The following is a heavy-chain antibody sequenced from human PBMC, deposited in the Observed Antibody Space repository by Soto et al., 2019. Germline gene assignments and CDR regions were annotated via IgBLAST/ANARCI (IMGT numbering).Heavy chain of an antibody. CDR2: INPNSGGT. CDR1: GYTFTSDY. V-gene: IGHV1-2*04. CDR3: ARGATVVMRAFDI. D-gene: IGHD4-17*01. Sequence: ASVKVSCKASGYTFTSDYMHWVRQAPGQGLEWMGWINPNSGGTNYAQKFQGWVTMTRDTSISTAYMELSRLRSDDTAVYYCARGATVVMRAFDIWGQGTMVTVSS. J-gene: IGHJ3*02.